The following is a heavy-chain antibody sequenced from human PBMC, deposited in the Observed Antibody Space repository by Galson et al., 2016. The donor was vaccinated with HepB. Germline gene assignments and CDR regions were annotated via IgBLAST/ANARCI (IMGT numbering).Heavy chain of an antibody. CDR3: ARSLAVAATGGDNGMDV. D-gene: IGHD6-19*01. CDR2: IGGRDDYT. J-gene: IGHJ6*02. Sequence: SLRLSCAVSGFTLADYYISWIRQAPGKGLEWISYIGGRDDYTNYADSVKGRFTISRDNAKNSVDLHMNSLRGADTAVYYCARSLAVAATGGDNGMDVWGQGTTVTVSS. CDR1: GFTLADYY. V-gene: IGHV3-11*03.